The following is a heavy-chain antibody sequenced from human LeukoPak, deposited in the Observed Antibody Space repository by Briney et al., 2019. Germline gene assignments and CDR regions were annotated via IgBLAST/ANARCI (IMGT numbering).Heavy chain of an antibody. CDR2: ISYDGSNK. J-gene: IGHJ4*02. CDR3: AKERYCSGISCPTNY. Sequence: GSLRLSCAASGFTFSSYAMHWVRQAPGKGLEWVAVISYDGSNKYYADSVKGRFTISRDNSKNTLYLQMNSLRADDTAAYYCAKERYCSGISCPTNYWGQGTLVTVSS. V-gene: IGHV3-30-3*01. CDR1: GFTFSSYA. D-gene: IGHD2-2*01.